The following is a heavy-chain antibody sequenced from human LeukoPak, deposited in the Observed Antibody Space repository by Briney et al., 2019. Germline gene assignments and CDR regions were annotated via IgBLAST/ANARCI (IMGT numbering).Heavy chain of an antibody. V-gene: IGHV3-48*01. CDR2: ISSSSSTI. CDR1: GFTFSSYS. J-gene: IGHJ6*03. Sequence: PGGSLRLSCAASGFTFSSYSMNWVRQAPGKGLEWVSYISSSSSTIYYADSVKGRFTISRDNAKNSLYLQMNSLRAEDTAVYYCARARQLVPYYYYYMDVWGKGTTVTVSS. D-gene: IGHD6-13*01. CDR3: ARARQLVPYYYYYMDV.